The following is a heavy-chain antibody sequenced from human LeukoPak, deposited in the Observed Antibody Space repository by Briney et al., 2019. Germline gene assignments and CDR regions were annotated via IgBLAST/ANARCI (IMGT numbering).Heavy chain of an antibody. CDR1: GFTLSSYA. D-gene: IGHD2-15*01. CDR2: IGVSGNT. V-gene: IGHV3-23*01. J-gene: IGHJ4*02. CDR3: AKAPVTTCSGAYCYPFDY. Sequence: TGGSLRLSCAASGFTLSSYAMSWVRQGPGKGLEWVSAIGVSGNTYHADPVKGRFTISRDSSKNTLYLQMNSLRAEDAAVYYCAKAPVTTCSGAYCYPFDYWGQGTLVTVSS.